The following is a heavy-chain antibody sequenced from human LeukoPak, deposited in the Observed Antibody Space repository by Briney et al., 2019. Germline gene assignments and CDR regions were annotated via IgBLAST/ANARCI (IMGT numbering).Heavy chain of an antibody. Sequence: GGSLRLSCASSRFTFSSYAMSWVRQAPGRGLEGVLAISGSGGSTYYADSVKGRFTISRDNSKNTLYLQMNSLRAEDTAVYYCALITMVRGVKLFDYWGQGTLVTVSS. CDR3: ALITMVRGVKLFDY. CDR2: ISGSGGST. V-gene: IGHV3-23*01. D-gene: IGHD3-10*01. CDR1: RFTFSSYA. J-gene: IGHJ4*02.